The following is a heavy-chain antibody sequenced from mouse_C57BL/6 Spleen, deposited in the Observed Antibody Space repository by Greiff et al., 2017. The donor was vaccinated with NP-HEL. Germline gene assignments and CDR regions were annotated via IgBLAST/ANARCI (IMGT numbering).Heavy chain of an antibody. V-gene: IGHV1-82*01. CDR3: ARDLLLRYYYAMDY. CDR1: GYAFSSSW. CDR2: IYPGDGDT. Sequence: VQLVESGPELVKPGASVKISCKASGYAFSSSWMNWVKQRPGKGLEWIGRIYPGDGDTNYNGKFKGKATLTADKSSSTAYMQLSSLTSEDSAVYFCARDLLLRYYYAMDYWGQGTSVTVSS. J-gene: IGHJ4*01. D-gene: IGHD1-1*01.